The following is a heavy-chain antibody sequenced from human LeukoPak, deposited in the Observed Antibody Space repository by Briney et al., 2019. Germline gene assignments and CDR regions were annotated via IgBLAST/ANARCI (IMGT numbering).Heavy chain of an antibody. CDR2: MHHSGST. Sequence: AETLSLTCAVSGYSISTDYHWGWIRQPPGKGLEWIGSMHHSGSTYYNPSLKSRVTISLDTSKNQVSLKLNSVTAADTAVYYCARDRSSYTFDYWGQGTLVTVSA. CDR1: GYSISTDYH. D-gene: IGHD3-10*01. V-gene: IGHV4-38-2*02. CDR3: ARDRSSYTFDY. J-gene: IGHJ4*02.